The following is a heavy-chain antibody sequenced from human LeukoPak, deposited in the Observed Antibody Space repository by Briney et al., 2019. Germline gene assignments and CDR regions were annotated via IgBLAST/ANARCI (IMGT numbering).Heavy chain of an antibody. V-gene: IGHV3-30*02. J-gene: IGHJ3*02. Sequence: GGSLRLSCAASGFTFISYGMHWVRQAPGKGLEWVAFIRYDGSNKYYADSVKGRFTISRDSAKNSLYLQMNSLRAEDTAVYYCARDGPHREVLPGALDIWGQGTMVTVSS. D-gene: IGHD1-26*01. CDR2: IRYDGSNK. CDR3: ARDGPHREVLPGALDI. CDR1: GFTFISYG.